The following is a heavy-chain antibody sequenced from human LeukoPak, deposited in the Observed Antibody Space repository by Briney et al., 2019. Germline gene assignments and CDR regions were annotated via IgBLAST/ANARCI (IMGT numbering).Heavy chain of an antibody. V-gene: IGHV3-30-3*01. CDR3: ARDARSDPTGEFDY. CDR1: GFTFSSYA. CDR2: ISYDGSNK. D-gene: IGHD3-16*01. J-gene: IGHJ4*02. Sequence: PGRSLRLSCAASGFTFSSYAMHWVRQAPGKGLEWVAVISYDGSNKYYADSVKGRFTISRDNSKNTLYLQMNSLRAEDTAVYYCARDARSDPTGEFDYWGQGTLVTVSS.